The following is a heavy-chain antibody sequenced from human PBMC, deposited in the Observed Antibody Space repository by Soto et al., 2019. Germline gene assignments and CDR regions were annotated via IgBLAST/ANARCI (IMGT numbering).Heavy chain of an antibody. J-gene: IGHJ4*02. CDR1: GGSISSGGYY. CDR2: IYYSGST. CDR3: ARARRGTSFTMIVDY. Sequence: QVQLQESGPGLVKPSQTLSLTCTVSGGSISSGGYYWSWIRQHPGKGLEWIGYIYYSGSTSYNPSLKSRVTITVDTSKNQFSLKLSSVTAADTAVYYCARARRGTSFTMIVDYWGQGTLVTVSS. D-gene: IGHD3-22*01. V-gene: IGHV4-31*03.